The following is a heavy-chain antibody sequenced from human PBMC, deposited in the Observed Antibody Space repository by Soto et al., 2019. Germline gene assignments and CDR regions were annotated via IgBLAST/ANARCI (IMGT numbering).Heavy chain of an antibody. Sequence: QVQLQESGPGLVKPSQTLSLTCTVSGGSISSGGYYWSWIRQHPGKGLEWIGYIYYSGSTYYNPSLKSRVTISVDTAKNQCSLKLSSVTAADTAVYYCSRGELRFWFDPWGQGTLVTVSS. D-gene: IGHD1-26*01. J-gene: IGHJ5*02. V-gene: IGHV4-31*03. CDR1: GGSISSGGYY. CDR3: SRGELRFWFDP. CDR2: IYYSGST.